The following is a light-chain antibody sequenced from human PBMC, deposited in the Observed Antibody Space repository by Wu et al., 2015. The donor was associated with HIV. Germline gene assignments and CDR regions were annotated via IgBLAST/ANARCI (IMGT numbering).Light chain of an antibody. CDR1: QSVSSY. CDR3: QQYRDWSWT. Sequence: EIVLTQSPATLSLSPGERATLSCRASQSVSSYLVWYQQKPGQAPRLLIYGASTRATGIPARFSGSGSGTAFTLTISSLQSEDFAVYYCQQYRDWSWTFGQGTKVEIK. CDR2: GAS. J-gene: IGKJ1*01. V-gene: IGKV3-15*01.